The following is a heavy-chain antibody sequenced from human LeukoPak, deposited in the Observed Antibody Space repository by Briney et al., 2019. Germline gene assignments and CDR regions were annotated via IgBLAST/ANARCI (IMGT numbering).Heavy chain of an antibody. CDR1: GYSFTSYW. CDR3: ARHHTAGTTGTTHYYYYMDV. CDR2: IYPGDSDT. V-gene: IGHV5-51*01. J-gene: IGHJ6*03. D-gene: IGHD1-1*01. Sequence: GESLKISCKGSGYSFTSYWIGWVRQMPGKGLEWMGIIYPGDSDTRYSPSFQGQVTISADKSISTAYLQWSSLKASDTAMYYCARHHTAGTTGTTHYYYYMDVWGKGTTVTVSS.